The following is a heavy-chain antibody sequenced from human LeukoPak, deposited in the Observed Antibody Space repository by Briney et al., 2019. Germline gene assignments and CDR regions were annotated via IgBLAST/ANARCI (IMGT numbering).Heavy chain of an antibody. CDR1: GFTFSSYS. D-gene: IGHD6-13*01. CDR3: AKDGSSSWYNYYYYYMDV. J-gene: IGHJ6*03. CDR2: ISGDGGST. V-gene: IGHV3-43*02. Sequence: GGSLRLSCAASGFTFSSYSMNWVRQAPGKGLEWVSLISGDGGSTYYADSVKGRFTISRDNSKNSLYLQMNSLRTEDTALYYCAKDGSSSWYNYYYYYMDVWGKGTTVTVSS.